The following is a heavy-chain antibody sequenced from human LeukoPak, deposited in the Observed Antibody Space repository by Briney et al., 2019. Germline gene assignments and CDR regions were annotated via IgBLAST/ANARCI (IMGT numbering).Heavy chain of an antibody. D-gene: IGHD4-17*01. V-gene: IGHV4-59*01. J-gene: IGHJ6*02. CDR1: GGSISSYY. Sequence: SETLSLTCTVSGGSISSYYWSWIRQSPEKGLEWIGYVYFSGATNYNPSLKSRVTISVDTSKNQFSLKLSSVTAVDTAVYYCAREDPQTTVPEGLDVWGQGTTVTVSS. CDR3: AREDPQTTVPEGLDV. CDR2: VYFSGAT.